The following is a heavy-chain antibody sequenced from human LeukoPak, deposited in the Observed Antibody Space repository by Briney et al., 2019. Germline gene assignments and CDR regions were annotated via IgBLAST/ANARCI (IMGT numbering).Heavy chain of an antibody. J-gene: IGHJ4*02. CDR3: ARGDYYDSSGYYYLIFDY. CDR2: INHSGST. V-gene: IGHV4-34*01. Sequence: SETLSLTCAVYGGSFSGYYWSWIRQPPGKGLEWIGEINHSGSTNYNPSLKSRVTISVDTSKNQFSLKLSSVTAADTAVYYCARGDYYDSSGYYYLIFDYWAQGTLVTVSS. D-gene: IGHD3-22*01. CDR1: GGSFSGYY.